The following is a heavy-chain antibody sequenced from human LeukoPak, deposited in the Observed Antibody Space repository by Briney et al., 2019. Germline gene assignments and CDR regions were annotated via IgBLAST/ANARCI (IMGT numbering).Heavy chain of an antibody. CDR2: INRDGSVR. CDR3: ARDFSPSCGRNCYFDAFDI. Sequence: GSLRLSCAASGFTLSSYWMTWVRQAPGKGLEWVANINRDGSVRHYVDSVKDRFTISRDNAKNSIYLQMSSLRVEDTAIYYCARDFSPSCGRNCYFDAFDIWGQGTVVTVSS. CDR1: GFTLSSYW. V-gene: IGHV3-7*03. J-gene: IGHJ3*02. D-gene: IGHD2-21*01.